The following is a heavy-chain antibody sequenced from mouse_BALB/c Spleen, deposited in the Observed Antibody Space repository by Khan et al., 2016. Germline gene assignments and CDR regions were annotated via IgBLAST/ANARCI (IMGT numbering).Heavy chain of an antibody. Sequence: VQLQQSGAELVKPGASVKLSCTASGFNIKDTYMHWVKQRPEQGLEWIGRIDPANGNTKYDQKFQGKATITADTSSNTAYLQLSSLTSEDTAVYYCAMITAYWGQGTLVTVSA. CDR2: IDPANGNT. CDR3: AMITAY. CDR1: GFNIKDTY. D-gene: IGHD2-4*01. J-gene: IGHJ3*01. V-gene: IGHV14-3*02.